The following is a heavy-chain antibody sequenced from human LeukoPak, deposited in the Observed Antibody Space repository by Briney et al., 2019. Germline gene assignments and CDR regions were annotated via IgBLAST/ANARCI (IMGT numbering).Heavy chain of an antibody. CDR2: ISGSGGYT. V-gene: IGHV3-23*01. J-gene: IGHJ4*02. CDR1: GFTFSSYA. D-gene: IGHD2-2*02. CDR3: AKALNSFYCSNTSCYSGKYFGK. Sequence: GGSLRLSCAASGFTFSSYAMSWVRQAPGKGLEWVSDISGSGGYTYYADSVKGRFTISRDNSKNTLYLQMNSLRAEDTAVYYCAKALNSFYCSNTSCYSGKYFGKWGQGTLVTVSS.